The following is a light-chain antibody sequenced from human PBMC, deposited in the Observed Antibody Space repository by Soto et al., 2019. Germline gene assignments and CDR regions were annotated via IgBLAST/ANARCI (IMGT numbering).Light chain of an antibody. CDR1: ANDVGGHNY. Sequence: QSVLTQPRSVSGSPGQSATISCTGTANDVGGHNYVSWYQQHPGEAPKLLIYDVTERPSGVPDRFSGSKSGNTASLTISGLQHEGEPDYSCYSYEGTYTFVFGTGTKVT. CDR3: YSYEGTYTFV. J-gene: IGLJ1*01. V-gene: IGLV2-11*01. CDR2: DVT.